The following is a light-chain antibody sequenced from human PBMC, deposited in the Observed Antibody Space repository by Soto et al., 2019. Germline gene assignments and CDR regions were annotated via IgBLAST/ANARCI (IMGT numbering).Light chain of an antibody. Sequence: DIQMTQSPSSLSASVGDRVTITCQASQYISNYLNWYQQKPGKAPKLLIYDASNLETGVPSRFSGSGSGTDFTFTISTLQPEDIATYYCQKYDNPPLFTFGGGTKVEIK. J-gene: IGKJ4*01. CDR1: QYISNY. CDR3: QKYDNPPLFT. CDR2: DAS. V-gene: IGKV1-33*01.